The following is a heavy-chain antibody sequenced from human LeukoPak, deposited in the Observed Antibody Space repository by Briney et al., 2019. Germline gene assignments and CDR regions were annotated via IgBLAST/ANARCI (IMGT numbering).Heavy chain of an antibody. D-gene: IGHD2-2*01. V-gene: IGHV3-33*08. CDR3: ARAISPPAGMDV. Sequence: GGSLRLSCAASGFTFSNYAMSWVRQAPGKGLEWVAVIWYDGSNKYYADSVKGRFTISRDNSKNTLYLQMNSLRAEDTAAYYCARAISPPAGMDVWGQGTTVTVSS. CDR1: GFTFSNYA. J-gene: IGHJ6*02. CDR2: IWYDGSNK.